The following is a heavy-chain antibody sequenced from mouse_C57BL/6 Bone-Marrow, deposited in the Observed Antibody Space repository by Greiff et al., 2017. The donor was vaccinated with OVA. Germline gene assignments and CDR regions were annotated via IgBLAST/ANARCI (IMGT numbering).Heavy chain of an antibody. D-gene: IGHD4-1*01. V-gene: IGHV5-4*01. J-gene: IGHJ4*01. Sequence: EVKLVESGGGLVKPGGSLKLSCAASGFTFSSYAMSWVRQTPEKRLEWVATISAGGSYTNYTDNVKGRFPFSTDNAKNNLYRQRSHLNSEDTAMYYCARDITGYYAMDYWGQGTSVTVSS. CDR1: GFTFSSYA. CDR3: ARDITGYYAMDY. CDR2: ISAGGSYT.